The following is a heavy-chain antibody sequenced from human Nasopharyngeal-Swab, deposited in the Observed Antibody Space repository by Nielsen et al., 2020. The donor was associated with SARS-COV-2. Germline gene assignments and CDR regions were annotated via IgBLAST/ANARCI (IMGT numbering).Heavy chain of an antibody. D-gene: IGHD3-3*01. CDR3: ASEGSGVFGVVIYAFDI. V-gene: IGHV1-24*01. Sequence: ASLKVSCKVSGYTLTVLPIHWVRQAPGKGLEWMGTVVPEDGEPIYAQNFQGRVTMTEDTSTYTAYLELSSLGSEDTAVYYCASEGSGVFGVVIYAFDIWGPGTLITVSS. CDR2: VVPEDGEP. CDR1: GYTLTVLP. J-gene: IGHJ3*02.